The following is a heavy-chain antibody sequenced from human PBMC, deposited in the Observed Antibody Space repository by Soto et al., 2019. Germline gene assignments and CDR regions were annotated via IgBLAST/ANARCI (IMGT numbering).Heavy chain of an antibody. CDR3: ARGGSSDWQVAFDF. J-gene: IGHJ3*01. CDR1: GGSFSGYF. D-gene: IGHD6-19*01. Sequence: PSETLSLTCAVYGGSFSGYFWNWIRQTPGKGLEWIGKVNHNGRNNYNPSLKSRVTISLDMSKNQISLKLTSVTAAGTAVYYRARGGSSDWQVAFDFWGQGTMVTVSS. CDR2: VNHNGRN. V-gene: IGHV4-34*01.